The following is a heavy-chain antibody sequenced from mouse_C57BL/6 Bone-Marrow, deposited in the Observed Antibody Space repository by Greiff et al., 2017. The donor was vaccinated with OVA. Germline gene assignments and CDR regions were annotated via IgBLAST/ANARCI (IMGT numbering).Heavy chain of an antibody. CDR3: ARNYLGRAWFAY. J-gene: IGHJ3*01. D-gene: IGHD4-1*01. CDR2: IWTGGGT. V-gene: IGHV2-9-1*01. CDR1: GFSLTSYA. Sequence: VMLVESGPGLVAPSQRLSITCTVSGFSLTSYAISWVRQPPGKGLEWLGVIWTGGGTNYNSALKSRLSISKDNSKSQVFLKMNSLQTDDTARYYCARNYLGRAWFAYWGQGTLVTVSA.